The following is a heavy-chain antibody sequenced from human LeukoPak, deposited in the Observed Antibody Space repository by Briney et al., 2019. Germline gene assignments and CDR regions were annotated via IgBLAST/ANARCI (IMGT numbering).Heavy chain of an antibody. CDR1: DFSVSSVYY. J-gene: IGHJ6*03. CDR3: ARLPGYCSSTSCHYYYMDV. V-gene: IGHV4-38-2*02. D-gene: IGHD2-2*01. CDR2: VYHGGTT. Sequence: SETLSLTCTVSDFSVSSVYYWGWIRQPPGKGLEWIGSVYHGGTTYYNPSLKSRVAISVDTSKNQFSLKLSSVTAADTAVYYCARLPGYCSSTSCHYYYMDVWGKGTTVTISS.